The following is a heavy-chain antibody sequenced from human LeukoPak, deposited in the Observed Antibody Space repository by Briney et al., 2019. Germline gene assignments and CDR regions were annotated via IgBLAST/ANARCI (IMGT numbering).Heavy chain of an antibody. CDR3: AKDLRAAAGTWYYGMDV. CDR2: ISGSGGST. D-gene: IGHD6-13*01. Sequence: PGGSLRLSCAASGFTFSSYAMSWVRQAPGKGLEWVSAISGSGGSTYYADSVKGRFTISRDNSKNTLYLQMNSLRAEDTAVYYCAKDLRAAAGTWYYGMDVWGQGTTVTVSS. CDR1: GFTFSSYA. J-gene: IGHJ6*02. V-gene: IGHV3-23*01.